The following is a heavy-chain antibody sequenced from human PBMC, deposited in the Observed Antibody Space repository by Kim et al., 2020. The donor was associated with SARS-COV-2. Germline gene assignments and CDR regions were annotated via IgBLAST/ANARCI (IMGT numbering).Heavy chain of an antibody. D-gene: IGHD6-19*01. CDR1: GFTFSGST. Sequence: GGSLRLSCAASGFTFSGSTMHWVRQASGKGLEWVGRIRSKPNNYATAYAASVKGRFTISRDDSKNTAYLQMSSLKTEETAVYYCTRVNPIAGGWYDAFDIWGQGTMVTVSS. CDR3: TRVNPIAGGWYDAFDI. CDR2: IRSKPNNYAT. J-gene: IGHJ3*02. V-gene: IGHV3-73*01.